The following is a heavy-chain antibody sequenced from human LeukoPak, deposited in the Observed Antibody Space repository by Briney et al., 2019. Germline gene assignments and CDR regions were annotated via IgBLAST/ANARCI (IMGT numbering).Heavy chain of an antibody. CDR3: ARRRMSSDYFDY. CDR1: GGSISSSSYY. J-gene: IGHJ4*02. V-gene: IGHV4-39*01. CDR2: IYYSGST. Sequence: PSETLSLTCTVSGGSISSSSYYWGWIRQPPGKGLEWIGSIYYSGSTYYNPSLKSRVTISVDTSKNQFSLKLSSVTAADTAVYYCARRRMSSDYFDYWGQGTLVTVSS. D-gene: IGHD2-8*01.